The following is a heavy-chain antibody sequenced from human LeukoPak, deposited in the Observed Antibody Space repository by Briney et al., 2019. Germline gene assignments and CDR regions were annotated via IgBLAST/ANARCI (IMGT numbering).Heavy chain of an antibody. D-gene: IGHD2-2*01. J-gene: IGHJ4*02. Sequence: QSGGSLRLSCVVSGFTFSSYTMTWVRQAPGKGLEWVSTISGSGGSTYYADSVKGRFTISRDNSKNTLYLQMNSLRAEDTAVYYCAKAGHIVVTYFDYWGQGTLVTVSS. CDR3: AKAGHIVVTYFDY. V-gene: IGHV3-23*01. CDR1: GFTFSSYT. CDR2: ISGSGGST.